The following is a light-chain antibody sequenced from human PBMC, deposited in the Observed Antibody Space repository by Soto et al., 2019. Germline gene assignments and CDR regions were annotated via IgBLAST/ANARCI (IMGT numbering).Light chain of an antibody. CDR2: VGS. V-gene: IGKV2-28*01. Sequence: DSVVTQSRLSLSVTPGEPAPISCRSSQSLLHSNGYNYLDCYLQKPGQSPQVLIYVGSNRASGVPDRFSGSGSGTDFTLKISRVEAEDVGVYYCMQALQTPTFGQGTKVDI. CDR3: MQALQTPT. J-gene: IGKJ1*01. CDR1: QSLLHSNGYNY.